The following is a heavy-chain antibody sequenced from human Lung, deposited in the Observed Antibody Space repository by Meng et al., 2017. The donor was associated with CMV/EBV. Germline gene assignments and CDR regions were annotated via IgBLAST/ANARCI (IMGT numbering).Heavy chain of an antibody. CDR2: INGAGSGK. V-gene: IGHV3-7*04. CDR1: GFAFSQSW. CDR3: ARGFWSGYHDSLAL. Sequence: GEXXKISCVASGFAFSQSWMNWVRQTPDKGLEWVANINGAGSGKYYADSVKGRFTISRDNAKNSVYLQMNSLRADDTALYFCARGFWSGYHDSLALWGQGTMVTVSS. J-gene: IGHJ3*01. D-gene: IGHD3-3*01.